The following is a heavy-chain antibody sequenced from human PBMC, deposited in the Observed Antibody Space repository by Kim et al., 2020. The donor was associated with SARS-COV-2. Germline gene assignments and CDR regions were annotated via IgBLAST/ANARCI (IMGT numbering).Heavy chain of an antibody. V-gene: IGHV1-46*01. CDR3: AREGGSYYYDSNDY. Sequence: AQKFQGRVTMTRDTSTSTVYMELSSLRSEDTAVYYCAREGGSYYYDSNDYWGQGTLVTVSS. J-gene: IGHJ4*02. D-gene: IGHD3-22*01.